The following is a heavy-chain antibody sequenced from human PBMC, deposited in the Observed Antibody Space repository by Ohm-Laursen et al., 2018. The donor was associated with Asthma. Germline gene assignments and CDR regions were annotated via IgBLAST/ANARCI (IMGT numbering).Heavy chain of an antibody. J-gene: IGHJ6*02. Sequence: ASVKVSCKASGNTFSDYYLHWVRQAPGQGLEWMGRINPNSGGTNYAQKFQGRVTMTRDTSISTAYMELSRLRSDDTAVYYCARAVTPDYYYGMDVWGQGTTVTVSS. CDR3: ARAVTPDYYYGMDV. V-gene: IGHV1-2*06. CDR2: INPNSGGT. CDR1: GNTFSDYY. D-gene: IGHD4-23*01.